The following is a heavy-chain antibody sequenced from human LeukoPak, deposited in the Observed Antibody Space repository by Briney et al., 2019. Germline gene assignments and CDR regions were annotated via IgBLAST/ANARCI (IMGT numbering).Heavy chain of an antibody. CDR1: GGSISSGDYY. Sequence: SETLSLTCTVSGGSISSGDYYWSWIRQPPGKGLEWIGYIYYSGSSYYIPSLKSRVTMSVDTSKNQFSLRLSSVTAADTAVYYCARQIYGDLYYFDYWGQGTLVSVSS. V-gene: IGHV4-30-4*01. D-gene: IGHD4-17*01. J-gene: IGHJ4*02. CDR3: ARQIYGDLYYFDY. CDR2: IYYSGSS.